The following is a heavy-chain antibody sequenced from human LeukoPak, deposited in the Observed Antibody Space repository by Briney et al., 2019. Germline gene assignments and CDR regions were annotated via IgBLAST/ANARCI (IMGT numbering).Heavy chain of an antibody. CDR3: ARGGGSSGNYTDY. V-gene: IGHV4-34*01. CDR1: GRSFSGYY. D-gene: IGHD3-22*01. Sequence: SETLSLTCAVYGRSFSGYYWSWIRQPPGKGLEWIGEINHSGSTNYNPSLKSRVTISVDTSKNQFSLKLSSVTAADTAVYYCARGGGSSGNYTDYWGQGTLVTVSS. J-gene: IGHJ4*02. CDR2: INHSGST.